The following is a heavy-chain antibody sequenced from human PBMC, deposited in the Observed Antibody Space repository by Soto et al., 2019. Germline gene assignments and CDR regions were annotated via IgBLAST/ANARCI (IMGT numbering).Heavy chain of an antibody. CDR1: GFTFRNYG. D-gene: IGHD3-22*01. CDR2: ISYDGNNK. V-gene: IGHV3-30*18. J-gene: IGHJ3*02. CDR3: AKVKSMKTVGDAFDI. Sequence: QVQLVESGGGVVQPGRSLRLSCAASGFTFRNYGMHWVRQAPGKGLEWVAVISYDGNNKYYADSVKGRFTISRDNSENTVYLQMDSLRAEDTAVYYCAKVKSMKTVGDAFDIWGQGTQVTVSS.